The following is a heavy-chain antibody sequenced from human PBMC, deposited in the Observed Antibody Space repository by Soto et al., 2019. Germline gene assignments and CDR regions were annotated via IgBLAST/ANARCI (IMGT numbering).Heavy chain of an antibody. D-gene: IGHD3-9*01. V-gene: IGHV1-18*01. CDR3: ARTRPVLRYFDWLLYPDAFDI. CDR1: GYTFTTYG. J-gene: IGHJ3*02. CDR2: ISAYNCNT. Sequence: ASVKVSCKSSGYTFTTYGIIWVRHAPGQGLEWMGWISAYNCNTNYAQKLQGRVTMTTYTSTSTAYMELRRLRSDATAVYYCARTRPVLRYFDWLLYPDAFDIWGQGRMVTVS.